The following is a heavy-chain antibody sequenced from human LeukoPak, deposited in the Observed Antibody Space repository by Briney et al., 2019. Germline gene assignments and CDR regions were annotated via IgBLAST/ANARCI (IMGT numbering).Heavy chain of an antibody. V-gene: IGHV1-2*02. CDR1: GYTFTGYY. J-gene: IGHJ4*02. D-gene: IGHD3-3*01. CDR2: INPNSGGT. Sequence: ASVKVSCKASGYTFTGYYMHWVRQAPGQGLEWMGWINPNSGGTNYAQKFQGRVTMTRDTSISTAYMELSRLRSDDTAVYCCAREGRYYDFWSGYWNFDYWGQGTLVTVSS. CDR3: AREGRYYDFWSGYWNFDY.